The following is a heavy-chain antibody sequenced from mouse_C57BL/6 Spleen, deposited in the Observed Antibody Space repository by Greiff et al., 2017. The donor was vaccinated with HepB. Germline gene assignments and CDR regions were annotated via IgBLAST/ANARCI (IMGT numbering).Heavy chain of an antibody. J-gene: IGHJ3*01. CDR3: TREGVWLRRAQFAY. Sequence: EVHLVESGEGLVKPGGSLKLSCAASGFTFSSYAMSWVRQTPEKRLEWVAYISSGGDYIDYADTVKGRFTISRDNARNTLYLQMSSLKSEDTAMYYCTREGVWLRRAQFAYWGQGTLVTVSA. V-gene: IGHV5-9-1*02. CDR1: GFTFSSYA. CDR2: ISSGGDYI. D-gene: IGHD2-2*01.